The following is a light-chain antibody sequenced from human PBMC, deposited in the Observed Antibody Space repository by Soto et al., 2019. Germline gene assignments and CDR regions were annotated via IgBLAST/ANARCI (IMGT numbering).Light chain of an antibody. CDR3: SSYTGSSTYVV. J-gene: IGLJ2*01. CDR2: DVS. CDR1: SSDVGGYNY. Sequence: QYALTQPASVSGSPGQSITISCTGTSSDVGGYNYVSWYQQHPGKAPKLMIYDVSNRPSGVANLFSGSKSANTASLTISGLQAEDEADYYCSSYTGSSTYVVFGGGTKVTVL. V-gene: IGLV2-14*01.